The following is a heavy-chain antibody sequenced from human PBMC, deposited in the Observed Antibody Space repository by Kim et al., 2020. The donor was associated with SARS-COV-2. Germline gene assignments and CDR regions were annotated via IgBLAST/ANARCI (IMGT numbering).Heavy chain of an antibody. J-gene: IGHJ6*01. Sequence: GALRLSCAASGFTFSSYAMHWVRQAPGKGLEWVAVISYDGSNKYYADSVKGRFTISRDNSKNTLYLQMNSLRAEDTAVYYCARGEFEVAGLYYYYGMDV. CDR1: GFTFSSYA. CDR3: ARGEFEVAGLYYYYGMDV. V-gene: IGHV3-30-3*01. CDR2: ISYDGSNK. D-gene: IGHD2-15*01.